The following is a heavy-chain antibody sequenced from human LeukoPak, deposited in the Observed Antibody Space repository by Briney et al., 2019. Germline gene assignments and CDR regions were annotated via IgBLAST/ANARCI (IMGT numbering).Heavy chain of an antibody. J-gene: IGHJ5*02. CDR3: ATSIAARPIWDWFDP. CDR1: GYTLTELS. CDR2: FDPEDGET. V-gene: IGHV1-24*01. D-gene: IGHD6-6*01. Sequence: ASVKVSCTVSGYTLTELSMHWVRQAPGKGLEWMGGFDPEDGETIYAQKFQGRVTMTEDTSTDTAYMELSSLRSEDTAVYYCATSIAARPIWDWFDPWGQGTLVTVSS.